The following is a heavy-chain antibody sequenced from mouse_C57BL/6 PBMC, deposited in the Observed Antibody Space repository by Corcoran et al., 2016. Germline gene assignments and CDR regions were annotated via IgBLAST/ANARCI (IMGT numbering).Heavy chain of an antibody. CDR3: ARKETTVVAYYAMDY. V-gene: IGHV1-26*01. CDR1: GYTFTDYY. D-gene: IGHD1-1*01. Sequence: EVQLQQSGPELVKPGASVKISCKASGYTFTDYYMNWVKQSHGKSLEWIGDINPNNGGTSYNQKFKGKATLTVDKSSSTAYMELRSLTSEDSAVYYRARKETTVVAYYAMDYWGQGTSVTVSS. CDR2: INPNNGGT. J-gene: IGHJ4*01.